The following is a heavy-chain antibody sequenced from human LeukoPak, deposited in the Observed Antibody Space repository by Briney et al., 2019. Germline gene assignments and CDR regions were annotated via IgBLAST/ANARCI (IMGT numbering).Heavy chain of an antibody. CDR1: GGSFSGYY. Sequence: SETLSLTCAVYGGSFSGYYWSWIRQPPGKGLEWIGEINHSGSTNYNPSLKSRVTISVDTSKNQFSLKLSSVTAADTAVYYCAREQDIVVVVAATVFLGAFDYWGQGTLVTVSS. J-gene: IGHJ4*02. V-gene: IGHV4-34*01. CDR3: AREQDIVVVVAATVFLGAFDY. D-gene: IGHD2-15*01. CDR2: INHSGST.